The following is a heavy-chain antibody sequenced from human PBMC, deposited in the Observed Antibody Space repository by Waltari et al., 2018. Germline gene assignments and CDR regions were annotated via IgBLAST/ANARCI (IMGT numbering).Heavy chain of an antibody. Sequence: QVQLQESGPGLVKPSETLSLTCAVSGYSISSGYYWGWIRQPPGKGLEWIGSIYHSGSTYYNPSRKSRVTISVDTSKNQFSLKLSSVTAADTAVYYCAREVYDSSGYRGRVYFQHWGQGTLVTVSS. J-gene: IGHJ1*01. CDR3: AREVYDSSGYRGRVYFQH. CDR1: GYSISSGYY. V-gene: IGHV4-38-2*02. D-gene: IGHD3-22*01. CDR2: IYHSGST.